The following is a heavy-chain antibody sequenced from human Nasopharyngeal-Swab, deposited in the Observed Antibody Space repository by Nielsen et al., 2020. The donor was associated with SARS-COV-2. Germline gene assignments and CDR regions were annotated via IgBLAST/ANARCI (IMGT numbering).Heavy chain of an antibody. V-gene: IGHV4-59*13. J-gene: IGHJ2*01. CDR2: FYYNGDI. D-gene: IGHD5-24*01. Sequence: SETLSLTCGVSGVSISSFYWSWIRQPPGKGLEWIGYFYYNGDINYNPSLRGRVTISVDTSKNQFSLKLSSVTAADTAVYYCARDPRGWLQLPHWYFDLWGRGTLVTVSS. CDR1: GVSISSFY. CDR3: ARDPRGWLQLPHWYFDL.